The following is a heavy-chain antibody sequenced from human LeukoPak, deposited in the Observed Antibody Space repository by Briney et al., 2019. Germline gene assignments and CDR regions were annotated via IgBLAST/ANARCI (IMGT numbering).Heavy chain of an antibody. D-gene: IGHD2-15*01. CDR1: GGTFSSYA. CDR2: IIPILGIA. J-gene: IGHJ6*02. V-gene: IGHV1-69*04. Sequence: GASVQVSCKASGGTFSSYAISWVRQAPGQGLEWMGRIIPILGIANYAQKFQGRVTITADNSTSTAYMELSSLRSEDTAVYYCARVPDIVGGRESYYYYGMDVWGQGTTVTVSS. CDR3: ARVPDIVGGRESYYYYGMDV.